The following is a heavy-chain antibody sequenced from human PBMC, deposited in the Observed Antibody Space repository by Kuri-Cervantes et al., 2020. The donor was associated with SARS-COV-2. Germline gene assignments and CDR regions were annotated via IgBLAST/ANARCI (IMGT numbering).Heavy chain of an antibody. D-gene: IGHD2-2*01. CDR1: GFTFSSYA. Sequence: GESLKISCAASGFTFSSYAMHWVRQATGQGLEWMGWMNPNSGNTGYAQKFQGRVTMTRNTSISTAYMELSSLRSEDTAVYYCARLPAAIPAKNTGQTRNNWFDPWGQGTLVTVSS. V-gene: IGHV1-8*02. CDR3: ARLPAAIPAKNTGQTRNNWFDP. CDR2: MNPNSGNT. J-gene: IGHJ5*02.